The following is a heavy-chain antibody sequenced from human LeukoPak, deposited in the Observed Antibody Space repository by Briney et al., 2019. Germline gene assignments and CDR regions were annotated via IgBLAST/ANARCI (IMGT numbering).Heavy chain of an antibody. CDR2: ISSSSSII. CDR1: GFTFSDYS. J-gene: IGHJ4*02. CDR3: ARDARIMITFGGVIVGYCFGY. D-gene: IGHD3-16*02. V-gene: IGHV3-48*04. Sequence: GGALRLSCAASGFTFSDYSMNWVRQAPGKGLEWVSYISSSSSIIYYADSVKGRFTLSRDNAKNSLYLQMNRLRAEDTAVYYCARDARIMITFGGVIVGYCFGYWGQGTLVTVSS.